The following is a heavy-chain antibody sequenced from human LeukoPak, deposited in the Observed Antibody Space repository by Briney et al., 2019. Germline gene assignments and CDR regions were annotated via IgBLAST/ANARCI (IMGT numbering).Heavy chain of an antibody. V-gene: IGHV1-58*01. CDR1: GFTFTSSA. CDR3: AADKGTYYDFWSGYWGQSDWFDP. J-gene: IGHJ5*02. Sequence: GTSVKVSCKASGFTFTSSAVQWVRQARGRRLEWIGWIVVGSGNTNYAQKFQERVTITRDMSTSTAYMELSSLRSEDTAVYYCAADKGTYYDFWSGYWGQSDWFDPWGQGTLVTVSS. D-gene: IGHD3-3*01. CDR2: IVVGSGNT.